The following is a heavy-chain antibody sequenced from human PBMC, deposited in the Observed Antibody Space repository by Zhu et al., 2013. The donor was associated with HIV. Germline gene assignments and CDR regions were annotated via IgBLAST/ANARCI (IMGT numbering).Heavy chain of an antibody. CDR3: ARDLYSSGWYLGDFDY. V-gene: IGHV1-3*01. Sequence: VQLVQSGAEVKKPGASVKVSCKASGYTFTSYAMHWVRQAPGQRLEWMGWINAGNGNTKYSQKFQGRVTITRDTSASTAYMELSSLRSEDTAVYYCARDLYSSGWYLGDFDYWGQGTLVTVSS. CDR1: GYTFTSYA. J-gene: IGHJ4*02. D-gene: IGHD6-19*01. CDR2: INAGNGNT.